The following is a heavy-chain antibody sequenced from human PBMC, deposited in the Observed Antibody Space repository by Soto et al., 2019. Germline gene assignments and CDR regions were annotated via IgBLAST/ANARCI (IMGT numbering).Heavy chain of an antibody. CDR3: AKNGQPPYYYYGMDV. V-gene: IGHV1-18*01. CDR1: GYTFTRYG. J-gene: IGHJ6*02. D-gene: IGHD2-8*01. Sequence: QGQLVQSGGEVKKPGTSVKVSCKASGYTFTRYGISWVRQAPGQGLEWMGWISGYNGDTKYAQKFQGRVTMTVDTSTTTAYMELRSLTPDDRAVYYRAKNGQPPYYYYGMDVWGQGTTVTVSS. CDR2: ISGYNGDT.